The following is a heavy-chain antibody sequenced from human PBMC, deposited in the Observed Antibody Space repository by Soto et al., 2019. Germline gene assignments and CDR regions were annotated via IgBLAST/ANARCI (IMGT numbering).Heavy chain of an antibody. CDR1: GGSISSGGYY. V-gene: IGHV4-31*03. CDR2: IYYSGST. Sequence: SETLSLTCTVSGGSISSGGYYWSWIRQHPGKGLEWIGYIYYSGSTYYNPSLKSRVTISVDTSKNQFSLKLSSVTAADTAVYYCARGIAARRKGMDVWGQGTTVRVSS. J-gene: IGHJ6*02. CDR3: ARGIAARRKGMDV. D-gene: IGHD6-6*01.